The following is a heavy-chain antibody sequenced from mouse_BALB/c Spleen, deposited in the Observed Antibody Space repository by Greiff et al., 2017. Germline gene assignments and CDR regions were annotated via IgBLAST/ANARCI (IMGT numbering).Heavy chain of an antibody. CDR3: ARGFPYPYYFDY. V-gene: IGHV5-4*02. CDR2: ISDGGSYT. Sequence: EVKLVESGGGLVKPGGSLKLSCAASGFTFSDYYMYWVRQTPEKRLEWVATISDGGSYTYYPDSVKGRFTISRDNAKNNLYLQMSSLKSEDTAMYDCARGFPYPYYFDYWGQGTTLTVSS. CDR1: GFTFSDYY. J-gene: IGHJ2*01. D-gene: IGHD2-10*01.